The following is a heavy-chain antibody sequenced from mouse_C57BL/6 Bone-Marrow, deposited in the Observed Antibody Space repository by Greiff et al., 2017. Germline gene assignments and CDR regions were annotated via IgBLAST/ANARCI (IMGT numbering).Heavy chain of an antibody. D-gene: IGHD2-4*01. J-gene: IGHJ3*01. CDR1: GFTFSSYA. CDR2: ISDGGSYT. CDR3: ARVYDYDGAWFAY. V-gene: IGHV5-4*03. Sequence: EVKVVESGGGLVKPGGSLKLSCAASGFTFSSYAMSWVRQTPEKKLEWVATISDGGSYTYYPDNVKGRFTISRDNAKNNLYLQMSHLKSEDTAMYYWARVYDYDGAWFAYWGQGTLVTVSA.